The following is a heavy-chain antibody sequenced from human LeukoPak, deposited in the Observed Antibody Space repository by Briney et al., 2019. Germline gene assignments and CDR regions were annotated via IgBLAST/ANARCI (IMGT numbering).Heavy chain of an antibody. D-gene: IGHD3-22*01. CDR2: ISSSGSTI. V-gene: IGHV3-48*03. CDR1: GFTFSSYE. Sequence: PGGSLRLSCAASGFTFSSYEMNWVRQAPGKGLEWVSYISSSGSTIYYADSVKGRFTISRDNTKNSLYLQMNSLRAEDTAVYYCAREWGYYDSSGYYTIDYWGQGTLVTVSS. CDR3: AREWGYYDSSGYYTIDY. J-gene: IGHJ4*02.